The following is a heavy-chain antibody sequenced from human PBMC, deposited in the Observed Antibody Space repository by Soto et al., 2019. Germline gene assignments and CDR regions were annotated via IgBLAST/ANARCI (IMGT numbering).Heavy chain of an antibody. J-gene: IGHJ4*02. CDR1: GGSISSGGYS. D-gene: IGHD6-6*01. CDR3: ARDSRGGAARRPTFYY. CDR2: IYHSGST. Sequence: SETLSLTCAVSGGSISSGGYSWSWIRQPPGKGLEWIGYIYHSGSTYYNPSLKSRVTISVDRSKNQFSLKLSSVTAADTAVYYCARDSRGGAARRPTFYYWGRGTLVTVSS. V-gene: IGHV4-30-2*01.